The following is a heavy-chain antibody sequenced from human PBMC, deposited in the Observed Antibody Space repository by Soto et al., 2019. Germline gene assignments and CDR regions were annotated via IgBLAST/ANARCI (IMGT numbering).Heavy chain of an antibody. CDR3: ARGSATGYTSSWSPYYYYGMDV. J-gene: IGHJ6*02. V-gene: IGHV4-39*07. Sequence: SETLFLTCTVSGGSISSSSYYWGWIRQPPGKGLEWIGDIYHSGTTNYNPSLKNRVTISVDKSKNQFSLNLRSVSAADTAVYYCARGSATGYTSSWSPYYYYGMDVWGQGTTVTVSS. D-gene: IGHD6-13*01. CDR2: IYHSGTT. CDR1: GGSISSSSYY.